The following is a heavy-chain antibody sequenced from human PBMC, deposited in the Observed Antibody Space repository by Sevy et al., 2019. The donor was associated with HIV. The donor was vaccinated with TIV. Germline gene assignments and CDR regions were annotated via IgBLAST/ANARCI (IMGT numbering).Heavy chain of an antibody. CDR2: ISHDGRNNK. D-gene: IGHD3-10*01. Sequence: GSLRLSCAASGFTFSEYGMHWDRQAPGKGLEWVADISHDGRNNKYNADSVKGRFTISRDNSKNTLYLQMNSLRAEDTAIYYCARDRGEILSSAFNYWGQRTLVTVSS. CDR1: GFTFSEYG. V-gene: IGHV3-30*04. CDR3: ARDRGEILSSAFNY. J-gene: IGHJ4*02.